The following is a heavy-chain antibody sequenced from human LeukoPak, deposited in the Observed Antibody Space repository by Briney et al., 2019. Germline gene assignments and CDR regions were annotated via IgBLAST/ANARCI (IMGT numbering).Heavy chain of an antibody. CDR2: INWNGGSK. J-gene: IGHJ4*02. CDR3: ARDTSFGSEQLERHPPDY. CDR1: GFTFHDYG. D-gene: IGHD6-6*01. Sequence: GGSLRLSCAASGFTFHDYGMSWVRQAPGKGLEWVSGINWNGGSKGYADSVKGRITISRDNAKNSLYLQMNSRRAEDTALYYCARDTSFGSEQLERHPPDYGGQGTLVTVSS. V-gene: IGHV3-20*04.